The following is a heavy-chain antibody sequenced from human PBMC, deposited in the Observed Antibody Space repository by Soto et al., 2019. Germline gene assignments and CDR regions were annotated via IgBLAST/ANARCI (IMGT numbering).Heavy chain of an antibody. D-gene: IGHD5-12*01. CDR3: AREYSGYDRWYFDL. CDR1: GFTFSSYG. V-gene: IGHV3-33*01. J-gene: IGHJ2*01. CDR2: IWYDGSNK. Sequence: QVQLVESGGGVVQPGRSLRLSCAASGFTFSSYGMHWVRQAPGKGLEWVAVIWYDGSNKYYADSVKGRFTISRDNSKNTLYLQMNSLRAEDTAVYYCAREYSGYDRWYFDLWGRGTLVTVSS.